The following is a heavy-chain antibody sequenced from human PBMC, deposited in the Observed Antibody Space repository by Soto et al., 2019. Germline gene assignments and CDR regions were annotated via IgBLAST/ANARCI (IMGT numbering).Heavy chain of an antibody. CDR3: AHAGDYDLLSFDH. Sequence: QITLKESGPPLVRPAQTLTLTCAFPGFSLTTTHMGVAWIRQPPGKALEWLALIYWDDDKRYSPSLKNRLAISKDTSRNRVVLTITNMNPEDTGTYFCAHAGDYDLLSFDHWGPGTLVTVSS. V-gene: IGHV2-5*02. CDR2: IYWDDDK. D-gene: IGHD4-17*01. J-gene: IGHJ4*02. CDR1: GFSLTTTHMG.